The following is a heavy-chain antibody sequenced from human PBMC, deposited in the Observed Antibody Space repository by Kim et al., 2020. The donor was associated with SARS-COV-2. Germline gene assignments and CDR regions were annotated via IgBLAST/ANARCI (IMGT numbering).Heavy chain of an antibody. CDR2: IYYSGST. D-gene: IGHD2-2*01. CDR1: GGSISSYY. Sequence: SETLSLTCTVSGGSISSYYWSWIRQPPGKGLEWIGYIYYSGSTNYNPSLKSRVTISVDTSKNQFSLKLSSVTAADTAVYYCARVNRLRGPAAISYYFDYWGQGTLVTVSS. V-gene: IGHV4-59*13. J-gene: IGHJ4*02. CDR3: ARVNRLRGPAAISYYFDY.